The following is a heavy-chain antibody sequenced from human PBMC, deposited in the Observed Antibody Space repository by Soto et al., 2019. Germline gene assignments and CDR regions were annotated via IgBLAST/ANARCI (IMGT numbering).Heavy chain of an antibody. D-gene: IGHD1-26*01. Sequence: ASVKVSCKASGYTFTSYAMHWVRQAPGQRLEWMGWINAGNGNTKYSQKFQGRVTITRDTSASTAYMELSSLRSEDTAVYYCARDGSGSYSSRLPNGMDVWGQGTTVTVSS. CDR1: GYTFTSYA. CDR2: INAGNGNT. J-gene: IGHJ6*02. CDR3: ARDGSGSYSSRLPNGMDV. V-gene: IGHV1-3*01.